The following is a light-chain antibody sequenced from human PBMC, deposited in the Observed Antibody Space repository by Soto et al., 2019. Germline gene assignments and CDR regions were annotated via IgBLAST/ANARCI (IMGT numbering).Light chain of an antibody. CDR1: QSVSSY. Sequence: DIHMTQSPSSLSASVGDRVIITCRASQSVSSYLNWYQQKLGKAPKLLISAASNLQSGVPSRFSGSGSGTEFPLTISGLEVEDFAIYFCQQSFTTPPYTFGQGTRL. J-gene: IGKJ2*01. V-gene: IGKV1-39*01. CDR3: QQSFTTPPYT. CDR2: AAS.